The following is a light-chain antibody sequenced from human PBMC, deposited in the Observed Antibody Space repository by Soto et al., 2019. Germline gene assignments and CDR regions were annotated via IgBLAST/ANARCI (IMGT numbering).Light chain of an antibody. CDR2: GAS. CDR1: QSVSSN. V-gene: IGKV3-15*01. J-gene: IGKJ2*01. Sequence: ETVMTQSPATLSVSPGERATLSCRASQSVSSNLAWYQQKPGQAPRLLIYGASSRATGSPARFSGSGSETEFTLTISNLQSEDFAVYYCQQYDNWPGTFGQGTKLEIK. CDR3: QQYDNWPGT.